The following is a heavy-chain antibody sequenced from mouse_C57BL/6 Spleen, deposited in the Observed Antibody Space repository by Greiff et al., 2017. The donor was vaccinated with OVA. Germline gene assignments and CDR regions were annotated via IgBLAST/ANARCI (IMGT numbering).Heavy chain of an antibody. V-gene: IGHV1-81*01. CDR1: GYTFTSYG. Sequence: QVQLQQSGAELARPGASVKLSCKASGYTFTSYGISWVKQRPGQGLAWIGEIYPRSGNTYYNEKFKGKATLTADKSSSTAYMQLSSLTSEDSAVYFCARCPYDYDGRSYYYAMDYWGQGTSVTVSS. CDR2: IYPRSGNT. CDR3: ARCPYDYDGRSYYYAMDY. J-gene: IGHJ4*01. D-gene: IGHD2-4*01.